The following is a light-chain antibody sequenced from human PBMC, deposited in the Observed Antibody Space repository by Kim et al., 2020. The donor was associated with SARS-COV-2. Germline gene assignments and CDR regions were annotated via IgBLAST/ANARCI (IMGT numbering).Light chain of an antibody. CDR2: GAS. Sequence: EIVMTQSPATLSVSPGERATLSCRASLSVYSNLARYQQKPGQAPRLLIYGASTRATGVPARFSGSGSGTEFTLSISSLQSEDSAVYYCQQYNHWPRTFGQGTKLEI. J-gene: IGKJ2*01. CDR1: LSVYSN. CDR3: QQYNHWPRT. V-gene: IGKV3-15*01.